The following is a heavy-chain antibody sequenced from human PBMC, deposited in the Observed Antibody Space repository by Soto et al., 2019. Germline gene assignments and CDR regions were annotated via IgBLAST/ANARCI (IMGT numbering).Heavy chain of an antibody. Sequence: ESGGGLVQPGGSLRLSCAASGFTFSSYEMNWVRQAPGKGLEWVSYISSSGSTIYYADSVKGRFTISRDNAKNSLYLQMNSLRAEDTAVYYCARAALVGATKDAFDIWGQGTMVTVSS. CDR3: ARAALVGATKDAFDI. V-gene: IGHV3-48*03. J-gene: IGHJ3*02. CDR2: ISSSGSTI. CDR1: GFTFSSYE. D-gene: IGHD1-26*01.